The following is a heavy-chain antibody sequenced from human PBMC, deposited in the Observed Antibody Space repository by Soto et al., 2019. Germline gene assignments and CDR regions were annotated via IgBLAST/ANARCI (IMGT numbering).Heavy chain of an antibody. CDR2: INPNSGGT. Sequence: ASVKVSCKASGYTFTGYYMHWVRQAPGQGLEWMGWINPNSGGTNYAQKFQGWVTMTRDTSISTAYMELSRLRSDDTAVYYCARVGVDCSSTSGYEGWFDLWGQGTLVTVSS. J-gene: IGHJ5*02. D-gene: IGHD2-2*01. V-gene: IGHV1-2*04. CDR1: GYTFTGYY. CDR3: ARVGVDCSSTSGYEGWFDL.